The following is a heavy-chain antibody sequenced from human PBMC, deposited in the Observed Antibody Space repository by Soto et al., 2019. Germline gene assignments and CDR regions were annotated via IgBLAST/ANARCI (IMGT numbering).Heavy chain of an antibody. J-gene: IGHJ6*02. Sequence: ASVKVSCKASGYTFTSYAMHWVRQAPGQRLEWMGWINAGNGNTKYSQKFQGRVTITRDTSASTAYMELRSLRSEDTAVYYCARRLYYVSSGFEGSGIDFSGQATIVTVFS. CDR1: GYTFTSYA. CDR3: ARRLYYVSSGFEGSGIDF. CDR2: INAGNGNT. D-gene: IGHD3-22*01. V-gene: IGHV1-3*01.